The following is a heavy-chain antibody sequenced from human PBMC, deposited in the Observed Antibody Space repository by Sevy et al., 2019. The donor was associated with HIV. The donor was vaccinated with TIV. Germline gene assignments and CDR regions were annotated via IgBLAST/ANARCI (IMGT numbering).Heavy chain of an antibody. CDR3: AREGSPYDTYYYYYGMDV. CDR1: GFTFNSYW. V-gene: IGHV3-7*01. CDR2: IKQDGSEK. D-gene: IGHD5-12*01. J-gene: IGHJ6*02. Sequence: GGSLRLSCAASGFTFNSYWMSWVRQAPGKGLEWVANIKQDGSEKYYVDSVKGRFTISRDNSKNSLFLQMNTLRAEDTVVYYCAREGSPYDTYYYYYGMDVWGQGTTVTVSS.